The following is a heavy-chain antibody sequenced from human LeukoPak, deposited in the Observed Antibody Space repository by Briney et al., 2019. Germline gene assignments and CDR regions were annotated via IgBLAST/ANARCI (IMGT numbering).Heavy chain of an antibody. CDR2: IYYSGST. J-gene: IGHJ3*02. Sequence: SETLSLTCTVSGGSISSGDYYWSWIRQPPGKGLEWIGYIYYSGSTYYNPSLKSRVTISVDTSKNQFSLKLSSVTAADTAVYYCARVIVVVPAAKVYDAFDIWGQGTMVTASS. CDR1: GGSISSGDYY. V-gene: IGHV4-30-4*08. D-gene: IGHD2-2*01. CDR3: ARVIVVVPAAKVYDAFDI.